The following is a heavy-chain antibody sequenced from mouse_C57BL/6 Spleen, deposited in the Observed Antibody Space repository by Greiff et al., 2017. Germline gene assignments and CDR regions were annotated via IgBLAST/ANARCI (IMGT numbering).Heavy chain of an antibody. J-gene: IGHJ4*01. CDR2: IYPRSGST. CDR1: GYTFTSYW. CDR3: ALAVYYHAMDY. V-gene: IGHV1-81*01. Sequence: QVQLQQSGAELVRPGASVKLSCKASGYTFTSYWITWVKQRTGQGLEWIGEIYPRSGSTNYNEKFKGKATLTADTSSSTAYMQLRSLTSEDSAVYFCALAVYYHAMDYWGQATSVTVST.